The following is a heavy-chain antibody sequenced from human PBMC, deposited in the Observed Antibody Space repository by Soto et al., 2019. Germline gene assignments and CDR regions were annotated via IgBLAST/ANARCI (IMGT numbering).Heavy chain of an antibody. CDR1: GASLSGYS. CDR2: LNHSGST. Sequence: SETLSLTCAVYGASLSGYSWSWIRQPPGKGLEWIGELNHSGSTNYNPSPKSRVTISVDTSRNQFSLKLSSVTAADTAVYYCARVGYCSTTSCYNFDYWGQGTLVTVSS. J-gene: IGHJ4*02. CDR3: ARVGYCSTTSCYNFDY. V-gene: IGHV4-34*01. D-gene: IGHD2-2*01.